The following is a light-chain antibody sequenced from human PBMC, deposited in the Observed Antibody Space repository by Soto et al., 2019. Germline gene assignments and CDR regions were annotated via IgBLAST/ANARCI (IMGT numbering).Light chain of an antibody. CDR3: QQRNSWPLT. J-gene: IGKJ4*01. Sequence: EIVLTQSPATLSLSPGERATLSCRASQSVATYLAWYQQKPGEAPRLLIYDASNRATGIPARFSGSGSGTDFTLTISSLEPEDFALYYCQQRNSWPLTFGGGTEVEIK. V-gene: IGKV3-11*01. CDR2: DAS. CDR1: QSVATY.